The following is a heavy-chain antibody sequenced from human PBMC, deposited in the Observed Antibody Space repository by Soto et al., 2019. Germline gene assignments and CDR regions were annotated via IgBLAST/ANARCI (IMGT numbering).Heavy chain of an antibody. CDR1: GFSFRNAW. CDR3: TTDLQAYCDGTTCYAGNYYYDDMDV. V-gene: IGHV3-15*01. Sequence: GGSLRLSCAASGFSFRNAWMSWVRQAPGKGLEWVGHIKSQGDGGTRDYAAPVKGRFTISRDDSKNTLFLQMNSLKNEDTAVYFCTTDLQAYCDGTTCYAGNYYYDDMDVW. D-gene: IGHD2-2*01. J-gene: IGHJ6*01. CDR2: IKSQGDGGTR.